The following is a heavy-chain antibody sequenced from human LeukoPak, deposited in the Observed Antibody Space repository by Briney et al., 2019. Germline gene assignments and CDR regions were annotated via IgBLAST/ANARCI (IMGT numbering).Heavy chain of an antibody. CDR3: ARGYYYDSSVTHFDY. CDR2: IYYSGST. CDR1: GGSISSYY. D-gene: IGHD3-22*01. Sequence: SETLSLTCTVSGGSISSYYWSWIRQPPGKGLEWIGYIYYSGSTNYSPSLKSRVTISVDTSKNQFSLKLSSVTAADTAVYYCARGYYYDSSVTHFDYWGQGTLVTVSS. V-gene: IGHV4-59*01. J-gene: IGHJ4*02.